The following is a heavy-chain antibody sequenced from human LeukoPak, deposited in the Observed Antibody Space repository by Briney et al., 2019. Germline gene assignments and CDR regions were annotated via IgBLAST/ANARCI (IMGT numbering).Heavy chain of an antibody. V-gene: IGHV3-33*01. CDR3: ARTYSRESGYDFVFHY. CDR2: ISYDGKNI. CDR1: GFTFSSYG. Sequence: GGSLRVSCAASGFTFSSYGMHWVRQAPGKGLEWVAAISYDGKNIHYVDSVKGRFTNSRDSSKSTVYLQMNSLRAEDTAVYYCARTYSRESGYDFVFHYWGQGTLVTVSS. D-gene: IGHD5-12*01. J-gene: IGHJ4*02.